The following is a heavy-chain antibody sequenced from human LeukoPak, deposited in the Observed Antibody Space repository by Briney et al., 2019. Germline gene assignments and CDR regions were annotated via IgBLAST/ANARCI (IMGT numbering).Heavy chain of an antibody. D-gene: IGHD3-9*01. CDR3: ARVTGYMIEDYFDY. J-gene: IGHJ4*02. V-gene: IGHV4-61*02. CDR1: GGSISSGSYY. CDR2: IYTSGST. Sequence: SETLSLTCTVSGGSISSGSYYWNWIRQPAGKGLEWIGRIYTSGSTNYNPSLKSRVTISVDTSKNQFSLKLNSVTAADTAVYYCARVTGYMIEDYFDYWGQGTLVTVSS.